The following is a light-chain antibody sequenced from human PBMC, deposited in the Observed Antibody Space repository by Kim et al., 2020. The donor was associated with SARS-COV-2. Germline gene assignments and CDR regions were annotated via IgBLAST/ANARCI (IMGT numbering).Light chain of an antibody. CDR3: QHRKTWPVT. Sequence: WPPGERATLSGRASQSVNNYLAWYQQKPGQAPRLLLYDVSNRATGIPARFSGSGSGTDFTLTISSLEPEDSAVYYCQHRKTWPVTFGGGTKVDIK. CDR2: DVS. V-gene: IGKV3-11*01. CDR1: QSVNNY. J-gene: IGKJ4*01.